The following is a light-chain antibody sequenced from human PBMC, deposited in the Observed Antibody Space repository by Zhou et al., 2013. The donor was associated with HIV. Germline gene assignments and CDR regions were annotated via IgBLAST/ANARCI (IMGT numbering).Light chain of an antibody. V-gene: IGKV1-39*01. CDR1: QSIDGY. J-gene: IGKJ5*01. CDR2: TAS. CDR3: QQSYSSPG. Sequence: DIQMTQSPSSLSASVGDRVTISCRASQSIDGYLNWYQQRPGKAPKLLIYTASNLQSGVPSRFSGSGDGTDFSLTISSLQPEDSATYYCQQSYSSPGFGQGTRLEI.